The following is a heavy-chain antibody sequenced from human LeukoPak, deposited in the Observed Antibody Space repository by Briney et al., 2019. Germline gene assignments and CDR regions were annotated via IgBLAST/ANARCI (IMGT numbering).Heavy chain of an antibody. J-gene: IGHJ4*02. D-gene: IGHD2-2*01. CDR1: GYTFTSYY. CDR3: ARTARLYCSSTSCQPTSLDY. Sequence: GASVKVSCKASGYTFTSYYMHWVRQAPGQGLEWMGIINPSGGSTSYAQKFQGRVTMTRDTSTSTVYMELSSLRSEDTAVYYCARTARLYCSSTSCQPTSLDYWGQGTLVTVSS. CDR2: INPSGGST. V-gene: IGHV1-46*01.